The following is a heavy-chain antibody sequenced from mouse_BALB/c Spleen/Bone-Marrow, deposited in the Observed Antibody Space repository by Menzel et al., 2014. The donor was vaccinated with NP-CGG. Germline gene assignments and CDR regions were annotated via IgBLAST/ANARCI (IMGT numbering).Heavy chain of an antibody. V-gene: IGHV1-69*02. Sequence: VKLQESGAEVVKPGASVKVSCKASGYTFTNYWMQWVKQRPGQGLEWIGEIEPSDSYTNYNQDFKGKATLTVDESSSTAYMQLSSLTSEDSAVYYCARGRTTVVSDYWGQGTSLTVSS. CDR1: GYTFTNYW. D-gene: IGHD1-1*01. CDR3: ARGRTTVVSDY. J-gene: IGHJ2*02. CDR2: IEPSDSYT.